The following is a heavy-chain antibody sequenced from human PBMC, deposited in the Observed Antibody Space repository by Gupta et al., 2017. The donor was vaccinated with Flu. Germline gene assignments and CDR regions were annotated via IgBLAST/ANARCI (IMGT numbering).Heavy chain of an antibody. CDR1: GFIFSNFS. D-gene: IGHD3-16*01. V-gene: IGHV3-23*01. CDR2: IVRTGFTT. Sequence: VQLLESAGALVQAGGSLRLSCVGGGFIFSNFSMHLVRQSPQEWLEGLSAIVRTGFTTFYANSLSGRFSISRDNSKNTLYLQMNSLEAEDSAIYYCGRDAVYNTVWGDFDYWGRGTLVTVSS. J-gene: IGHJ4*02. CDR3: GRDAVYNTVWGDFDY.